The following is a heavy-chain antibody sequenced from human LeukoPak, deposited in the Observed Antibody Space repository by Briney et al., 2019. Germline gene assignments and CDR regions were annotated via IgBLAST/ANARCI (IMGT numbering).Heavy chain of an antibody. CDR3: AKDQGYGDGYNYFDY. V-gene: IGHV3-74*01. CDR2: INSDGSST. CDR1: GFTFSSYW. J-gene: IGHJ4*02. Sequence: SGGSLRLSCAAPGFTFSSYWMHWVRQAPGKGLVWVSRINSDGSSTSYADSVKGRFTISRDNPKNTMNLQMNSLRAEDTAVYYCAKDQGYGDGYNYFDYWGQGTLVTVSS. D-gene: IGHD5-24*01.